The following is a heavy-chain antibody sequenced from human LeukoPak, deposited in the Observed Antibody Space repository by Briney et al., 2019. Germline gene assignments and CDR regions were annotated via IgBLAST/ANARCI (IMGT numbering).Heavy chain of an antibody. D-gene: IGHD2-15*01. CDR3: ARVRAYSAATPDY. CDR1: GGSFSGYY. V-gene: IGHV4-34*01. Sequence: SETLSLTCAVYGGSFSGYYWSWIRQPPGKGLEWIGEINHSGSTNYNPSLKSRVTISVDTSKNQFSLKLSSVTAADTAVYYCARVRAYSAATPDYWGQGTLVTVSS. J-gene: IGHJ4*02. CDR2: INHSGST.